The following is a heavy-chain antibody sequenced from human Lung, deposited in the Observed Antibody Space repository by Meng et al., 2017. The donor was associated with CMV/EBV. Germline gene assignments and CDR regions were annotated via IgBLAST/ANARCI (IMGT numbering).Heavy chain of an antibody. CDR3: ARSILSNGFDAFDI. V-gene: IGHV3-53*01. CDR1: GFIVSSTY. J-gene: IGHJ3*02. D-gene: IGHD2/OR15-2a*01. Sequence: GGSLRLXCEASGFIVSSTYMSWVRQAPGKGLEWVSVIYSGGTTFKANSVKGRFTISRDNSKNTLFLQMNRLGAEDTAVYYCARSILSNGFDAFDIWGQGTMVTVSS. CDR2: IYSGGTT.